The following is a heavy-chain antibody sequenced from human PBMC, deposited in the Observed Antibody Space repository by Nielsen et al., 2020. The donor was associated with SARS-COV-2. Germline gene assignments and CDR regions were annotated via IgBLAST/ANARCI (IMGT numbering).Heavy chain of an antibody. CDR1: GGSISSSSYY. Sequence: SETLSLTCTVSGGSISSSSYYWGWIRQPPGKGLEWIGSIYYSGSTYYNPSLKSRVTISVDTSKNQFSLKLRSVTAADTAVYYCGGEIVVVPAASYSSSWYYAFDIWGQGTMVTVSS. CDR3: GGEIVVVPAASYSSSWYYAFDI. J-gene: IGHJ3*02. D-gene: IGHD2-2*01. CDR2: IYYSGST. V-gene: IGHV4-39*01.